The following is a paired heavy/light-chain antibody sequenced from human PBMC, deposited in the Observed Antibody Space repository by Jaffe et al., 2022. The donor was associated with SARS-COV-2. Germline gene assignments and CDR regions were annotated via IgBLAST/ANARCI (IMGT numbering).Heavy chain of an antibody. CDR1: GGSISSGSYY. CDR2: IYTSGST. D-gene: IGHD3-10*01. Sequence: QVQLQESGPGLVKPSQTLSLTCTVSGGSISSGSYYWSWIRQPAGKGLEWIGRIYTSGSTNYNPSLKSRVTISVDTSKNQFSLKLSSVTAADTAVYYCAREGYYGSGSYAYYYYYYGMDVWGQGTTVTVSS. J-gene: IGHJ6*02. CDR3: AREGYYGSGSYAYYYYYYGMDV. V-gene: IGHV4-61*02.
Light chain of an antibody. CDR1: QSISSY. J-gene: IGKJ3*01. CDR3: QQSYSTLLFT. V-gene: IGKV1-39*01. CDR2: AAS. Sequence: DIQMTQSPSSLSASVGDRVTITCRASQSISSYLNWYQQKPGKAPKLLIYAASSLQSGVPSRFSGSGSGTDFTLTISSLQPEDFATYYCQQSYSTLLFTFGPGTKVDIK.